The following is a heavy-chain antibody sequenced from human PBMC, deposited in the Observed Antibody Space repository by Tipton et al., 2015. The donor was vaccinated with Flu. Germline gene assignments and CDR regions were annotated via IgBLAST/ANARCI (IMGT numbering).Heavy chain of an antibody. J-gene: IGHJ4*02. CDR3: ARSPIVGIVDY. D-gene: IGHD1-26*01. Sequence: LTCAASGFIVSSNYMSWVRQAPGEGLEWVSVIYSGGSTYYADSVKGRFTISRDNSKNTLYLQMNSLRAEDTAVYYCARSPIVGIVDYWGQGTLVTVSS. CDR2: IYSGGST. V-gene: IGHV3-53*01. CDR1: GFIVSSNY.